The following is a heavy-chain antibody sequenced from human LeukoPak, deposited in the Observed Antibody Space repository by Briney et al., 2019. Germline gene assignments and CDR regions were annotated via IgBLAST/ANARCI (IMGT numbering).Heavy chain of an antibody. D-gene: IGHD3-10*01. CDR3: ARGYYMGYGSGNYPENFDS. CDR2: IYYSGST. Sequence: PSETLSLTCTVSGGSISSYYWSWIRQPPGKGLEWIGYIYYSGSTNYNPSLKSRVTISVDTSKNQFSLKLSSVTAADTAVYYCARGYYMGYGSGNYPENFDSWGQGTLITVSS. J-gene: IGHJ4*02. CDR1: GGSISSYY. V-gene: IGHV4-59*01.